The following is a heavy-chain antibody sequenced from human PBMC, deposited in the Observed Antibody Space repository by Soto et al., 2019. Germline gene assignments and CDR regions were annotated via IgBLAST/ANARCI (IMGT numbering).Heavy chain of an antibody. V-gene: IGHV1-69*12. CDR3: ARDWGPSSGYYPYGFGP. J-gene: IGHJ5*02. D-gene: IGHD3-22*01. CDR2: IIPIFGTA. CDR1: GGTFSSYA. Sequence: QVQLVQSGAEVKKPGSSVKVSCKASGGTFSSYAISWVRQAPGQGLEWMGEIIPIFGTANYAQKFQGRVMITADESKRTAYMELSSLRSQDTAVYYCARDWGPSSGYYPYGFGPWGQGTLVTVSS.